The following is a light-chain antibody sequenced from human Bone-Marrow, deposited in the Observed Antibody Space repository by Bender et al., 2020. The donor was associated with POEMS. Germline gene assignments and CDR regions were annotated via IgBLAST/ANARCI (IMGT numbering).Light chain of an antibody. J-gene: IGLJ3*02. V-gene: IGLV2-11*01. CDR2: DDT. CDR1: TSDVGGYNS. Sequence: QSALTQPRSVSGSPGQSVTVSCTGTTSDVGGYNSVSWFQQHPGKAPTLLIYDDTKRPSGVPDRFSGSKSGNTASLTISGLQAEDEADYYCSADAGNNSWLFGGGTTVTVL. CDR3: SADAGNNSWL.